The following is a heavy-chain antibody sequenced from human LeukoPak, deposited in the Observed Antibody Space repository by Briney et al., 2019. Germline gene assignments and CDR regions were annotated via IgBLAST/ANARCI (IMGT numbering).Heavy chain of an antibody. V-gene: IGHV4-30-4*07. Sequence: PSETLSLTCVVSGGSISSGGYSWSWIRQPPGKGLEWIGYIYYSGTTYYNPSLKSRVTISLDTSKNQFSLKLSSVTAADTAVYYCARGVRGYFDPQFDYWGQGTLVTVSS. CDR1: GGSISSGGYS. D-gene: IGHD2/OR15-2a*01. CDR2: IYYSGTT. CDR3: ARGVRGYFDPQFDY. J-gene: IGHJ4*02.